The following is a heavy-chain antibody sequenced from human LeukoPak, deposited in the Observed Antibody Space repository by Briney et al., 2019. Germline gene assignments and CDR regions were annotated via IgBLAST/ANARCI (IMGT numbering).Heavy chain of an antibody. V-gene: IGHV4-4*02. J-gene: IGHJ4*02. D-gene: IGHD2-21*01. Sequence: PSGTLSPTCAVSGDSVSYDNWWSWVRQPPGKGLEWIGETHHGGSSNYNPSLKSRVTVSVDKSKNQVSLSLTSVTAADTAVYYCARHHYFALAYWGQGTLVTVSS. CDR2: THHGGSS. CDR3: ARHHYFALAY. CDR1: GDSVSYDNW.